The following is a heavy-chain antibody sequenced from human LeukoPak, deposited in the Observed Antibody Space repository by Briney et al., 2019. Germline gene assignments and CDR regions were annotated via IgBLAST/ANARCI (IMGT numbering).Heavy chain of an antibody. V-gene: IGHV1-8*03. D-gene: IGHD6-13*01. CDR1: GYTFTSYD. Sequence: ASVKVSCKASGYTFTSYDINWVRQATGQGLEWMGWMNPNSGNTGYAQKFQGRVTITRNTSISTAYMELSSPRSEDTAVYYCARGPTYSSSLIDYWGQGTLVTVSS. CDR3: ARGPTYSSSLIDY. CDR2: MNPNSGNT. J-gene: IGHJ4*02.